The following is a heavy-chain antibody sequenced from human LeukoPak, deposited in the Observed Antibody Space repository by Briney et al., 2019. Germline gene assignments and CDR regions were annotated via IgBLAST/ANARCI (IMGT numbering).Heavy chain of an antibody. CDR3: AGLRVVVPAANDAFDI. CDR1: GGTFSSYA. Sequence: VASVKVSCKASGGTFSSYAISWVRQAPGQGLEWMGGIIPIFGTANYAQKFQGRVTMTRDTSISTAYMELSRLRSDDTAVYYCAGLRVVVPAANDAFDIWGQGTMVTVSS. D-gene: IGHD2-2*01. V-gene: IGHV1-69*05. J-gene: IGHJ3*02. CDR2: IIPIFGTA.